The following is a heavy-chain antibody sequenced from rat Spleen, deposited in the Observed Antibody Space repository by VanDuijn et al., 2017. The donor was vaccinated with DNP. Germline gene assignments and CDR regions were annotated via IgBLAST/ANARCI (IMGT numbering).Heavy chain of an antibody. CDR2: IWAGGGT. CDR1: GFSLTSYH. J-gene: IGHJ2*01. V-gene: IGHV2-72*01. D-gene: IGHD1-7*01. Sequence: QVQMKETGPGLVQTTQTLSVTCTVSGFSLTSYHVSWVRQPPGKSLVWMGSIWAGGGTNYNSAVQSRLSISRDTSKSQVLLEMHSLQPEDTGTYYCTRHDYYFDYWGQGVMVTVSS. CDR3: TRHDYYFDY.